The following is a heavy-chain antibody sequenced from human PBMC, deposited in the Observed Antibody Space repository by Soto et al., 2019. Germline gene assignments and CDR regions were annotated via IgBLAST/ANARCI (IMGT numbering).Heavy chain of an antibody. Sequence: QVQLVQSGAEVKKPGASVKVSCKASGYTFTSYGISWVRQAPGQGLEWMGWISAYNGNTNYAQKLQGRVTMTTDTSTRTAYMELRSLRSDDTAVYYCARDQDYGDYQPFFGDYWGQGTLVTVSS. V-gene: IGHV1-18*01. CDR2: ISAYNGNT. CDR3: ARDQDYGDYQPFFGDY. CDR1: GYTFTSYG. D-gene: IGHD4-17*01. J-gene: IGHJ4*02.